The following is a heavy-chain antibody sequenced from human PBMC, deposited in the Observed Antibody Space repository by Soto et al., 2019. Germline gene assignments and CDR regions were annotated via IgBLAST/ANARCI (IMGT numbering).Heavy chain of an antibody. CDR2: ISGSGGST. D-gene: IGHD3-22*01. Sequence: GGSLRLSCAASGFSFSSYAMSWVRQAPGKGLEWVSAISGSGGSTYYADSVKGRFTISRDNSKNTLYLQMNSLRAEDTAVYYCAKRATTCGYKSPLFDIWGQGTMVTVSS. V-gene: IGHV3-23*01. J-gene: IGHJ4*02. CDR1: GFSFSSYA. CDR3: AKRATTCGYKSPLFDI.